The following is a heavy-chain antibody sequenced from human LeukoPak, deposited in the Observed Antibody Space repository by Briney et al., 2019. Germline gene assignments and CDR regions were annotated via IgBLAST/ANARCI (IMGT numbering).Heavy chain of an antibody. CDR3: AKVVGYSDY. V-gene: IGHV3-30*02. CDR2: IRHDGSKA. CDR1: GFTFRDYG. D-gene: IGHD5-12*01. J-gene: IGHJ4*02. Sequence: PGGSLRLSCSASGFTFRDYGMHWVRQAPGKGLEWVAHIRHDGSKAFYADSVEGRFTISRGNVKDTLYLQINSLRVEDSAVYYCAKVVGYSDYWGQGTLVTVSS.